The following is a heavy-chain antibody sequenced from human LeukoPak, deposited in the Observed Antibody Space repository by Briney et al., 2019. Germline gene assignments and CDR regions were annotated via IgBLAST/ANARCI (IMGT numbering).Heavy chain of an antibody. CDR2: ISTYNDNT. Sequence: ASVKVSCKASGYSFTTYAISWVRQAPGQGLEWMGWISTYNDNTNYAQNLQGRVTLTTGTSTSTAYMELRSLRSDDTAVYYCARGWDRFEYWGQGTLVTVSS. CDR1: GYSFTTYA. CDR3: ARGWDRFEY. V-gene: IGHV1-18*04. D-gene: IGHD1-26*01. J-gene: IGHJ4*02.